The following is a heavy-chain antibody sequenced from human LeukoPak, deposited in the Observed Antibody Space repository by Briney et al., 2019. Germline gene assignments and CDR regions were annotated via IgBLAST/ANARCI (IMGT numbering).Heavy chain of an antibody. D-gene: IGHD6-6*01. CDR2: INPNSGGT. J-gene: IGHJ4*02. CDR1: GYTFTSYA. CDR3: ARTYSSSSEARIPVYYFDY. V-gene: IGHV1-2*02. Sequence: WTSVKVSCKASGYTFTSYAMNWVRQAPGQGLEWMGWINPNSGGTNYAQKFQGRVTMTRDTSISTAYMELSRLRSEDTAVYYCARTYSSSSEARIPVYYFDYWGQGTLVTVSS.